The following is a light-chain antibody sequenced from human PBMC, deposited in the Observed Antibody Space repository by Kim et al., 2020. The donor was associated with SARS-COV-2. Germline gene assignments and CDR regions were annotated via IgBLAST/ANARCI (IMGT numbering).Light chain of an antibody. CDR2: GAS. CDR3: QQSYGTPRT. Sequence: ASVGDRITITCRASQTISNYLKWFQQKPGQAPKLLIYGASTLQSGVPSRFSGSGSGTDFTLTIRSLQPEDFATYYCQQSYGTPRTFAQGTKVDIK. CDR1: QTISNY. J-gene: IGKJ1*01. V-gene: IGKV1-39*01.